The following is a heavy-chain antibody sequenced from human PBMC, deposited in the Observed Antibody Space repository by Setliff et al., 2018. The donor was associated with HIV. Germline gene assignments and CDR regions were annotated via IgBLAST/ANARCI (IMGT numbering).Heavy chain of an antibody. Sequence: SETLSLTCTVSGGSISSSSYYWGWIRQPPGKGLEWIGSIYYSGSTYYNPSLKSRVTISVDTSKIQFSLKLSSVTATDTAVYYCARGSSWAMVRGVITALDIWGQGTMVTVSS. D-gene: IGHD3-10*01. V-gene: IGHV4-39*01. J-gene: IGHJ3*02. CDR3: ARGSSWAMVRGVITALDI. CDR2: IYYSGST. CDR1: GGSISSSSYY.